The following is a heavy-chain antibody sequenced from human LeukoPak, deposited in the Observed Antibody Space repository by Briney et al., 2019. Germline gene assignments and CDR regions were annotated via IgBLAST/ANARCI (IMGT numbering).Heavy chain of an antibody. V-gene: IGHV3-30*02. CDR1: GFTFSSYG. D-gene: IGHD3-16*02. CDR3: ARDVMDYVWGSYRYFDY. J-gene: IGHJ4*02. CDR2: IRYDGSNK. Sequence: GGSLRLSCAASGFTFSSYGMHWVRQAPGRGLEWVAFIRYDGSNKYYADSVKGRFTISRDNAKNSLYLQMNSLRAEDTAVYYCARDVMDYVWGSYRYFDYWGQGTLVTVSS.